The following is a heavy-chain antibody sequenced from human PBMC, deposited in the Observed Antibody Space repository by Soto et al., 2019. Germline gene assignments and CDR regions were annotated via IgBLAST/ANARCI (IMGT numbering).Heavy chain of an antibody. V-gene: IGHV3-23*01. Sequence: VQLLESGGGLVQPGGSLRLSCEASGFTFSNYAMAWVRQTPGEGPEWVSTIGGGDDIFYAESVKGRFIISRDDSRSTMDLQMDNLRVEDTAIYFCAKDSISYNGIYDAFDVWGQGTVVTVSS. CDR3: AKDSISYNGIYDAFDV. CDR2: IGGGDDI. D-gene: IGHD3-3*02. J-gene: IGHJ3*01. CDR1: GFTFSNYA.